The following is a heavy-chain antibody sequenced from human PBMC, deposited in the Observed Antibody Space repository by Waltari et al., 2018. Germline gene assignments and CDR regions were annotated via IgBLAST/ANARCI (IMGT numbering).Heavy chain of an antibody. CDR2: MNPNRGNT. V-gene: IGHV1-8*03. CDR3: ARVTGGVPSCDY. D-gene: IGHD2-8*02. J-gene: IGHJ4*02. Sequence: QVQLVQSGAEVKKPGASVKVSCKASGYTFTSYDINWVRQATGQGLEWMGWMNPNRGNTGYAQKVQGRVTITRNTSISTAYMERSSLRSEDTAVYYCARVTGGVPSCDYWGQGTLVTVSS. CDR1: GYTFTSYD.